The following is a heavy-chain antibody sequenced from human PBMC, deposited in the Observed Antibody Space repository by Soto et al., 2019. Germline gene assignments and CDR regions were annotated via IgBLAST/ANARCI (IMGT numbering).Heavy chain of an antibody. CDR2: INPSGGST. CDR1: GYTFTSYY. J-gene: IGHJ3*02. Sequence: ASVKVSCKASGYTFTSYYMHWVRQAPGQGLEWMGIINPSGGSTSYAQKFQGRVAMTRDTSTSTVYMELSSLRSEDTAVYYCARGQRITIFGVVTKGAFDIWGQGTMVTVSS. D-gene: IGHD3-3*01. V-gene: IGHV1-46*03. CDR3: ARGQRITIFGVVTKGAFDI.